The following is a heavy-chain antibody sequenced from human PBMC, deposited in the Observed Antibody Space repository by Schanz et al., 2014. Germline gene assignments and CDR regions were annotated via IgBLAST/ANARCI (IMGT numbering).Heavy chain of an antibody. Sequence: EVQLVESGGGLVQPGGSLRLSCAASGFTFSSYSMNWVRQAPGKGLEWVSYISSSSSTIYYADSVKGRFTISRDNAKTSLYLQLNSLSDEDTAVYYCARGGATRFDYWGQGTLVTVSS. CDR2: ISSSSSTI. D-gene: IGHD1-26*01. CDR3: ARGGATRFDY. J-gene: IGHJ4*02. V-gene: IGHV3-48*02. CDR1: GFTFSSYS.